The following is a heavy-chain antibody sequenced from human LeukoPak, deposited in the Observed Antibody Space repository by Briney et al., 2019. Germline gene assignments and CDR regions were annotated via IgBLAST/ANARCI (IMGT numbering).Heavy chain of an antibody. CDR1: GFTFISYG. CDR2: ISYDGSNK. Sequence: PGRSLRLSCAASGFTFISYGMHWARQAPGKGLGWGAVISYDGSNKYYADSVKGRFTISRDNSKNTLSLQMNNLRAEDTAVYYCAKRATVTYNWFDPWGQGTLVTVSS. D-gene: IGHD4-17*01. V-gene: IGHV3-30*18. CDR3: AKRATVTYNWFDP. J-gene: IGHJ5*02.